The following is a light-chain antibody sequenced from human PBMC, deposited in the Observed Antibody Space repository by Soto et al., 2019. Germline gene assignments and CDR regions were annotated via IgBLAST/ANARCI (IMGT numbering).Light chain of an antibody. CDR1: QSVSLN. Sequence: ETVMTQAPATLSVSTGERVTLSCRASQSVSLNLAWYQQKPGQAPRLLIYGASTRPIGIPDRVTGSGSGTEFTLSITGLQAEDFALYYCQQYHDWPPITFGQGTRLEIK. CDR2: GAS. CDR3: QQYHDWPPIT. J-gene: IGKJ5*01. V-gene: IGKV3-15*01.